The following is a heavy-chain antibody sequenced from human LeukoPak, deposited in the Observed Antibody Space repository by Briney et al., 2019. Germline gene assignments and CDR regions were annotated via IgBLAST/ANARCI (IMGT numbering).Heavy chain of an antibody. CDR1: GFTVSSNY. Sequence: GGSLRLSCAASGFTVSSNYMSWVRQAPGKGLEWVSVIYSGGSTYYADSVKGRFTISRDNSKNTLYLQMNSLRAEDTAVYYCARDAGRGTRYYYYGMDVWGQGTTVTVSS. J-gene: IGHJ6*02. V-gene: IGHV3-53*01. CDR2: IYSGGST. CDR3: ARDAGRGTRYYYYGMDV. D-gene: IGHD3-10*01.